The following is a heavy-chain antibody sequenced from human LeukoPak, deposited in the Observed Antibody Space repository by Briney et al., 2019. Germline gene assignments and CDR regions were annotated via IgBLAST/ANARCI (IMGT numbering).Heavy chain of an antibody. CDR1: GFTFSSYA. J-gene: IGHJ4*02. D-gene: IGHD1-14*01. V-gene: IGHV3-30-3*01. Sequence: GRSLRLSCAASGFTFSSYAMHWVRQAPGKGLEWVAVISYDGSNKYYADSVKGRFTISRDNSKNTLYLQMNSLRAEDTAVYYCANPFARGTDYWGQGTLVTVSS. CDR2: ISYDGSNK. CDR3: ANPFARGTDY.